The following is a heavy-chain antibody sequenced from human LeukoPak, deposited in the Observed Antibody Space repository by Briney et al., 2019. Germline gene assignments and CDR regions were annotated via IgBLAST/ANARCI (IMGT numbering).Heavy chain of an antibody. CDR3: ARAAGTGFDY. Sequence: SETPSLTCTVSGGSISTYYWSWIRQPPGKGLEWIGYIYYTGSTSYNPSLKSRVTMSLDASKNQFSLELSSVTAADTAVYYCARAAGTGFDYWGQGTLVTVSS. J-gene: IGHJ4*02. V-gene: IGHV4-59*01. D-gene: IGHD1-14*01. CDR2: IYYTGST. CDR1: GGSISTYY.